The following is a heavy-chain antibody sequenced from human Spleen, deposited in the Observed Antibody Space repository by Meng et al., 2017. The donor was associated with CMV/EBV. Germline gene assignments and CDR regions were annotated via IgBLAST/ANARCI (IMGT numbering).Heavy chain of an antibody. J-gene: IGHJ6*02. Sequence: GSLRLSCTVSGGSISSYYWSWIRQPPGKGLEWIGYIYYSGSTNYNPSLKSRVTISVDTSKNQFSLKLSSVTAADTAVYYCAGQPYYYYGMDVWGQGTTVTVSS. V-gene: IGHV4-59*01. CDR1: GGSISSYY. CDR3: AGQPYYYYGMDV. CDR2: IYYSGST.